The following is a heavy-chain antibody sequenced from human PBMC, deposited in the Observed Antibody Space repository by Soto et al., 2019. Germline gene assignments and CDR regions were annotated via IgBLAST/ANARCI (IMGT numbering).Heavy chain of an antibody. D-gene: IGHD2-21*01. CDR1: GFLFSTYW. CDR2: IESDGSST. Sequence: EVQLVESGGGLVQPGGSLRLSCAASGFLFSTYWMFWVRQVPRKGLLWVSRIESDGSSTSYADSVKGRFTISRDNTKNPLYLQMTSLRAEDTAVYYCAIGGGDYNYFDHWGQGILFTVSS. V-gene: IGHV3-74*01. CDR3: AIGGGDYNYFDH. J-gene: IGHJ4*02.